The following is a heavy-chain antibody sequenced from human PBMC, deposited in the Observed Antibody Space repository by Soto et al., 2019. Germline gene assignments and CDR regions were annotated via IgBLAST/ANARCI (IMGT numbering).Heavy chain of an antibody. D-gene: IGHD2-15*01. Sequence: SVKLSCKACGCSFTGYYIHWLRQAPGQGLEWMGWINAHSGGTDYAQKFQGRVTLTRDTSIATAYLTLTSLTSADTALYYCAQDFTRHLFYSVVPWG. V-gene: IGHV1-2*02. CDR3: AQDFTRHLFYSVVP. CDR2: INAHSGGT. CDR1: GCSFTGYY. J-gene: IGHJ5*02.